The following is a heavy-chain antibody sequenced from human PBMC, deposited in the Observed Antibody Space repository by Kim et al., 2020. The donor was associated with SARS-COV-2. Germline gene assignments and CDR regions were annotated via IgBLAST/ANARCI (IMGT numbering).Heavy chain of an antibody. CDR1: GFTFSGIG. CDR2: MSGSSGTT. Sequence: GGSLRLSCAASGFTFSGIGMSWVRQAPGKGLEWVSEMSGSSGTTYNADSVKGRFTSPRDNAKKTVYLQMNSLSVEDTALYYCVRGIWGAFDIWGQGTMVTVSS. J-gene: IGHJ3*02. CDR3: VRGIWGAFDI. V-gene: IGHV3-23*01. D-gene: IGHD7-27*01.